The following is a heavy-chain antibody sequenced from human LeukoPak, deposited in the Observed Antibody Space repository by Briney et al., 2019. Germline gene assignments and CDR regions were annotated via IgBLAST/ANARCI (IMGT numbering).Heavy chain of an antibody. CDR3: ARAGVNYYYYMDV. CDR1: GYTFSSNH. CDR2: INPSGGSA. Sequence: ASVKVSCKASGYTFSSNHIHWVRQAPGQGLEWMGIINPSGGSATHAQKFQGRVTMTSDTSTSTVYMELSSLRSEDTAVYYCARAGVNYYYYMDVWGKGTTVTISS. D-gene: IGHD3-10*01. V-gene: IGHV1-46*01. J-gene: IGHJ6*03.